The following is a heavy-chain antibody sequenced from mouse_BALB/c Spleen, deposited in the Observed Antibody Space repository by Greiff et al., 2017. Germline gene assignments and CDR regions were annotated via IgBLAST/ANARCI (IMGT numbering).Heavy chain of an antibody. D-gene: IGHD2-4*01. CDR2: ILPGSGST. CDR3: ARLDSSFAY. Sequence: QVQLQQSGAELMKPGASVKISCKATGYTFSSYWIEWVKQRPGHGLEWIGEILPGSGSTNYNEKFKGKATFTADTSSNTAYMQLSSLTSEDSAVYYCARLDSSFAYWGQGTLVTVSA. V-gene: IGHV1-9*01. J-gene: IGHJ3*01. CDR1: GYTFSSYW.